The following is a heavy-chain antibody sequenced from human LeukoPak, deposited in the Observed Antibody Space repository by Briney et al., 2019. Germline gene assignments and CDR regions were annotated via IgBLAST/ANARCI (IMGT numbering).Heavy chain of an antibody. Sequence: GASGKVSCKASGGTFSSYAISWVRQAPGQGLEWMGGIIPIFGTANYAQKFQGRVTITADESTSTAYMELSSLRSEDTAVYYCARDSRIVGATWFDYWGQGTLVTVSS. CDR3: ARDSRIVGATWFDY. V-gene: IGHV1-69*01. D-gene: IGHD1-26*01. J-gene: IGHJ4*02. CDR1: GGTFSSYA. CDR2: IIPIFGTA.